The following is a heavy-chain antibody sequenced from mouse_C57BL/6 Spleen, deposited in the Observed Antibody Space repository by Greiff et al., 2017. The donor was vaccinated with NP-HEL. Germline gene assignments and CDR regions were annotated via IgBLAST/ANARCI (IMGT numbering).Heavy chain of an antibody. D-gene: IGHD1-1*01. J-gene: IGHJ3*01. CDR1: GFTFSSYA. V-gene: IGHV5-4*03. CDR3: ARGVLRSFAY. Sequence: EVKLVESGGGLVKPGGSLKLSCAASGFTFSSYAMSWVRQTPEKRLEWVATISDGGSYTYYPDNVKGRFTISRDNAKNNLYLQMSHLKSEDTAMYYCARGVLRSFAYWGQGTLVTVSA. CDR2: ISDGGSYT.